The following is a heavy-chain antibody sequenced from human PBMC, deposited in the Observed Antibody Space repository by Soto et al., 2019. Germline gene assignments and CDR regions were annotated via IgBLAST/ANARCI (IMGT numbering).Heavy chain of an antibody. CDR2: IYSSGST. CDR3: ARDHPHSYGIYYFDY. Sequence: PSETLSLTCAVSGDSISSNYYWSWIRQPPGKGLEWIGYIYSSGSTNYNPSLKSRVTISADTSKNQVSLKLTSVTAADTAVYYCARDHPHSYGIYYFDYWGQGTLVTVSS. J-gene: IGHJ4*02. V-gene: IGHV4-59*01. D-gene: IGHD5-18*01. CDR1: GDSISSNYY.